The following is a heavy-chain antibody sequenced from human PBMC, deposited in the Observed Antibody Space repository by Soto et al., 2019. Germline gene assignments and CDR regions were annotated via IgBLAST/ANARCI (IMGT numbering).Heavy chain of an antibody. J-gene: IGHJ4*02. CDR3: EKDRYTGQYGDFLY. CDR1: GFAFDSYG. D-gene: IGHD4-17*01. V-gene: IGHV3-30*18. Sequence: QVQLVESGGGMVQPGRSLRLSCAASGFAFDSYGMHWVRQAPGKGLEWVAVISYDGRNKYYADSVKGRFTISRDNSKNTMFLQMDSLRAEDTAVYYCEKDRYTGQYGDFLYWGQGTLVTVSS. CDR2: ISYDGRNK.